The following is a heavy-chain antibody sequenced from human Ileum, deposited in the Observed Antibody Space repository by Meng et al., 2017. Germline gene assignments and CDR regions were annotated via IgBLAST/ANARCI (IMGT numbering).Heavy chain of an antibody. CDR2: IHHGGST. CDR3: ARRPRYDGSAYYPAFEY. J-gene: IGHJ4*02. Sequence: RPGCVTTSGTLPFTFPVPGGPISTNHLWSWVRHPPGKGLEWIGEIHHGGSTNYNPSLKSRVVISIDNSKSQFSLELTSVTAADTAVYYCARRPRYDGSAYYPAFEYWGQGTLVTVSS. V-gene: IGHV4-4*02. D-gene: IGHD3-22*01. CDR1: GGPISTNHL.